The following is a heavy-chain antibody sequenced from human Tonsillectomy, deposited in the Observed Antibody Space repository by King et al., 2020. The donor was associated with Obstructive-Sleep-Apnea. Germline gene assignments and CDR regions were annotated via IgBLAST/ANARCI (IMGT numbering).Heavy chain of an antibody. V-gene: IGHV4-39*07. J-gene: IGHJ6*02. Sequence: LQLQESGPGLVKPSETLSLTCTVSGGSISSSNYYWGWIRQPPGKGLEWIGSIYYSGSTDYNPSLKSRVTISVDTSKNQFSLLLNSVTAADTAVYYCARDPAAVDYYDMDVWGQGTTVTVSS. CDR2: IYYSGST. CDR3: ARDPAAVDYYDMDV. D-gene: IGHD2-2*01. CDR1: GGSISSSNYY.